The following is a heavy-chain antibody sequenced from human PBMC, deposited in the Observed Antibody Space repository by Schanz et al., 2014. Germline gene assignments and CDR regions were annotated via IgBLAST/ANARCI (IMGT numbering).Heavy chain of an antibody. CDR3: ARDGDFDY. V-gene: IGHV3-33*01. J-gene: IGHJ4*02. CDR1: GFTFSTYA. CDR2: MWNDGIKT. Sequence: QVQLVESGGGVVQPGRSLRLSCAASGFTFSTYAMSWVRQAPGKGLEWVAVMWNDGIKTHYADSGKGRFTISRDNSKNTLFLQMSSLRAEDTAVYYCARDGDFDYWGQGTLVTVSS.